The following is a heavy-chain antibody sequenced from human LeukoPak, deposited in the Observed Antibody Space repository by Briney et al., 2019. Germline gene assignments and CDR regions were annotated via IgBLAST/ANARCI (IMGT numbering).Heavy chain of an antibody. CDR3: ARMNDGIRGPTDL. CDR1: GYTFTAYY. D-gene: IGHD3-10*01. V-gene: IGHV1-18*04. Sequence: GASVKVSCKASGYTFTAYYLYWVRQAPGQGLEYMGWISAYTGDTNSAQEFQGRVTMTTDTSTSTAYMHLRSLRSGDTAIYYCARMNDGIRGPTDLWGQGTLVTVSS. J-gene: IGHJ5*02. CDR2: ISAYTGDT.